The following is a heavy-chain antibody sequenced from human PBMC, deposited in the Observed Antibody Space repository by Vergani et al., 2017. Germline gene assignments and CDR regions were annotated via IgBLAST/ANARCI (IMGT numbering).Heavy chain of an antibody. Sequence: QVQLVQSGAEVKKPGSSVKVSCKASGGTFSSYAISWVRQAPGQGLEWMGGIIPIFGTANYAQKFQGRVTINADEYTSTAYMELSSLISEDTAVYYCARDLWAAWGYSCVGAFDIWGQGTMVTVSS. CDR2: IIPIFGTA. J-gene: IGHJ3*02. V-gene: IGHV1-69*01. D-gene: IGHD5-18*01. CDR1: GGTFSSYA. CDR3: ARDLWAAWGYSCVGAFDI.